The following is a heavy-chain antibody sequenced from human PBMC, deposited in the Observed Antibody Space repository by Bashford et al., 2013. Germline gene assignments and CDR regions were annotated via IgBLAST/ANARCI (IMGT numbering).Heavy chain of an antibody. CDR1: GGSFSGYY. CDR2: VSPMGDT. J-gene: IGHJ6*02. Sequence: SETLSLTCAVYGGSFSGYYWSWIRQPAGKALEWVGRVSPMGDTKFNPSLMSRLIMSIETSKNQFSMTLVSVTAADTAVYFCARDSPITTHNPGINMDVWGQGTTVTVSS. CDR3: ARDSPITTHNPGINMDV. D-gene: IGHD5-12*01. V-gene: IGHV4-59*10.